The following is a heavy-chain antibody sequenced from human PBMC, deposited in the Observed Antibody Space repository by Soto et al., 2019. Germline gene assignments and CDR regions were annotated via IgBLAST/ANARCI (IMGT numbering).Heavy chain of an antibody. CDR1: WGTLSRHA. Sequence: SLKGSLQASWGTLSRHAFNLGGPGPRQGLEWMGGIIPIFGTANYAQKFQGRVTITADESTSTAYMELSSLRSEDTAVYYCASQQLGPSYYYGMDVWGQGTTVTVS. CDR2: IIPIFGTA. CDR3: ASQQLGPSYYYGMDV. V-gene: IGHV1-69*01. D-gene: IGHD6-6*01. J-gene: IGHJ6*02.